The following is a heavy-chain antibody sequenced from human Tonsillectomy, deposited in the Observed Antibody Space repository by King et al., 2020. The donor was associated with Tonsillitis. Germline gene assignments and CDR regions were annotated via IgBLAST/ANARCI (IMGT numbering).Heavy chain of an antibody. D-gene: IGHD3-10*01. CDR3: ARVWGGAFDI. Sequence: VQLVESGGGLVQPGGSLRLSCAASGFTLSSYWMTWVRQAPGMGLEWVANLEQDGSEKYYVDSVKGRFTISRDNAKNSLYLQMNSLRAEDTAVYYCARVWGGAFDIWGQGTMVTVSS. CDR2: LEQDGSEK. J-gene: IGHJ3*02. CDR1: GFTLSSYW. V-gene: IGHV3-7*01.